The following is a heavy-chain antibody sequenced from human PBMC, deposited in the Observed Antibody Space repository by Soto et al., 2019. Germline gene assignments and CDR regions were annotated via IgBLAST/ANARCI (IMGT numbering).Heavy chain of an antibody. Sequence: PGGSLRLSCAASGFTFSNYAMSWVRQAPGGGLEWVSRISDSGISTYYADSVKGRFTISRDNSKSTLYLQRNSLRVEDTAVYYCARDLSIPARPKVYYGMDGWGQGTTVTV. V-gene: IGHV3-23*01. CDR3: ARDLSIPARPKVYYGMDG. J-gene: IGHJ6*02. CDR2: ISDSGIST. D-gene: IGHD6-6*01. CDR1: GFTFSNYA.